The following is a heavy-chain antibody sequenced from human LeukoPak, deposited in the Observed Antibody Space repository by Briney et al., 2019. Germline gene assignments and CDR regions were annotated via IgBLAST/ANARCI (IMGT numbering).Heavy chain of an antibody. CDR2: INPNSGGT. CDR3: ARDSMYYYDSSGYYYVYYY. D-gene: IGHD3-22*01. J-gene: IGHJ4*02. Sequence: ASVKVSCKASGYTFTGYYMHWVRQAPGQGLEWMGRINPNSGGTNYAHKVQGRFTITRDTSTSTAYMELSRLRSDDTAVYYCARDSMYYYDSSGYYYVYYYWGEGSLVTVSS. V-gene: IGHV1-2*06. CDR1: GYTFTGYY.